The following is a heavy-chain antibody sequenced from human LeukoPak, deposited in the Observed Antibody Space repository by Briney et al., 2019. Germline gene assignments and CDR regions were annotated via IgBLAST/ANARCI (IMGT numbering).Heavy chain of an antibody. D-gene: IGHD3-10*01. CDR3: ARGITYELYYYGSGSWDYYYYYMDV. J-gene: IGHJ6*03. Sequence: SVKVSCKASGGTFSSYAISWVRQAPGQGLEWMGGIIPIFGTANYAQKFQGRVTITTDESTSTAYMELSSLRSEDTAAYYCARGITYELYYYGSGSWDYYYYYMDVWGKGTTVTISS. CDR1: GGTFSSYA. V-gene: IGHV1-69*05. CDR2: IIPIFGTA.